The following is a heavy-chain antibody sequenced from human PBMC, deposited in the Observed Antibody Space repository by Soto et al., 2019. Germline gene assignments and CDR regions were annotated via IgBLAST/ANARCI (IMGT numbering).Heavy chain of an antibody. J-gene: IGHJ4*02. V-gene: IGHV3-74*01. CDR3: ARGFTDIAARNHIDY. Sequence: GGSLRLSCAASGFTFSSYWMHWVRQAPGKGLVWVSRINSDGSSTSYADSVKGRFTISRDNAKNTLYLQMNSLRAEDTAVYYCARGFTDIAARNHIDYCGQGTLVPVSS. CDR2: INSDGSST. CDR1: GFTFSSYW. D-gene: IGHD6-6*01.